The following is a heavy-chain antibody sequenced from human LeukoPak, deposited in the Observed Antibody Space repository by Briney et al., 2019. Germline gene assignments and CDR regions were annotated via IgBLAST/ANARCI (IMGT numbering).Heavy chain of an antibody. D-gene: IGHD3-22*01. J-gene: IGHJ4*02. CDR2: INHSGST. V-gene: IGHV4-34*01. Sequence: SETLSLTCAVYGGSFSGYYWSWIRQPPGKGLEWIGEINHSGSTNYNPSLKSRVTISVDTSKNQFSLKLSSVTAADTAVYYCARYDSSGFYQYYFEYWGQGILVTVSS. CDR1: GGSFSGYY. CDR3: ARYDSSGFYQYYFEY.